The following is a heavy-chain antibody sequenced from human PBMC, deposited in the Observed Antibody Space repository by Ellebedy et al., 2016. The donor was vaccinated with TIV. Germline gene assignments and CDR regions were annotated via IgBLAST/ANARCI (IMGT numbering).Heavy chain of an antibody. V-gene: IGHV1-69*04. Sequence: AASVKVSCKASGGTFSSYAISWVRQAPGQGLEWMGRVIPIFGIANYAQKFQGRVTITADKSTITAYMELSSLRSEDTAVYYCAEGGKGSIDYWGQGTLVTVSS. D-gene: IGHD4-23*01. J-gene: IGHJ4*02. CDR3: AEGGKGSIDY. CDR1: GGTFSSYA. CDR2: VIPIFGIA.